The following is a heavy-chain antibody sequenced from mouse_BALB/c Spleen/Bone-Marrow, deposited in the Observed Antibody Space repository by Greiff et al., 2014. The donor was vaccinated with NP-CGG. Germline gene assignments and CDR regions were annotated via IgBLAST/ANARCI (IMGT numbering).Heavy chain of an antibody. CDR3: ARLGYYGGFAY. D-gene: IGHD2-3*01. CDR2: INPDSTTI. CDR1: GFDFSRYW. J-gene: IGHJ3*01. Sequence: SGGGLVQPGGSLKLSCAASGFDFSRYWMGWVRQAPGKGLGWIGEINPDSTTINYTPSLKYKFIISRDNAKNTLYLQMSNERSEDTALYYSARLGYYGGFAYWGQGTLVTVSA. V-gene: IGHV4-1*02.